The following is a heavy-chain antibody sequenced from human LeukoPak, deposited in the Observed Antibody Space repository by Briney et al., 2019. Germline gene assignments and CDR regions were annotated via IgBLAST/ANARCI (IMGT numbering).Heavy chain of an antibody. CDR3: AKLRFGELLPYYFDY. D-gene: IGHD3-10*01. CDR1: GFTFDDYA. J-gene: IGHJ4*02. V-gene: IGHV3-9*01. Sequence: PGRSLRLSCAASGFTFDDYAMHWVRHAPGKGLEGVSGISWNSGSIGYADSVKGRFTISRDNAKNSLYLQMNSLRAEDTALYYCAKLRFGELLPYYFDYWGQGTLVTVSS. CDR2: ISWNSGSI.